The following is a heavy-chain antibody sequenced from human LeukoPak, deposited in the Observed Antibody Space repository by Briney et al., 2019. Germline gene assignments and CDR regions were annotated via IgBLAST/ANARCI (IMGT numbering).Heavy chain of an antibody. CDR3: ARYCSSASCTPNWFDP. J-gene: IGHJ5*02. CDR2: INHSGST. V-gene: IGHV4-34*01. CDR1: GRSLSGYY. D-gene: IGHD2-2*01. Sequence: SETLSLTCAVYGRSLSGYYWSWIRQPPGKGLEWIGEINHSGSTNYNSSLKSRVTISVDTSKNQCSLKLSSVTAAGTALYYCARYCSSASCTPNWFDPWGQGTLVTVSS.